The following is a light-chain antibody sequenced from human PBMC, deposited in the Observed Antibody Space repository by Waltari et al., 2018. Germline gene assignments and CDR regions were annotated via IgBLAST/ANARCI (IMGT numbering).Light chain of an antibody. J-gene: IGKJ2*03. CDR3: QQYYSVSLYS. Sequence: DIVMTQSPDSLAVSLGERATINCKSSQNLLYSSNNKNYLAWYQQKPGQPPKLLIYWASTRESGVPDRFSGGSGTDFTLTISSLQAEDVAVYYCQQYYSVSLYSFGQGTKLEI. V-gene: IGKV4-1*01. CDR2: WAS. CDR1: QNLLYSSNNKNY.